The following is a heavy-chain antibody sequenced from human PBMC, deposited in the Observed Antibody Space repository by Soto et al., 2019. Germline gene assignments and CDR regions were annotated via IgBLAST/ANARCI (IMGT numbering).Heavy chain of an antibody. CDR1: GFTFRDYS. V-gene: IGHV3-21*06. Sequence: AGGSLRLSCAASGFTFRDYSLNWVRQAPGKGLEWVSSITSKSTYIYYADSVKGRFTISRDNAKSSLYLQMDSLRADDTAVYFCARSGVAALDSWGQGTLVTVSS. CDR3: ARSGVAALDS. J-gene: IGHJ5*01. CDR2: ITSKSTYI. D-gene: IGHD2-8*01.